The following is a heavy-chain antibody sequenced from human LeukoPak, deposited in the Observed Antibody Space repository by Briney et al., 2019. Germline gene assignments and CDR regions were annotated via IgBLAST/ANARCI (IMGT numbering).Heavy chain of an antibody. CDR1: GGSINSYY. V-gene: IGHV4-59*01. D-gene: IGHD6-6*01. CDR3: VRVGGASSILSAFDI. Sequence: SETLSLTCTVSGGSINSYYWSWIRQPPGKGLEWIGYTYNSETINYNPSLTSRVTMSLDTSKNQVSLKLTSVTAADTAVYYCVRVGGASSILSAFDIWGQGTMVTVSS. J-gene: IGHJ3*02. CDR2: TYNSETI.